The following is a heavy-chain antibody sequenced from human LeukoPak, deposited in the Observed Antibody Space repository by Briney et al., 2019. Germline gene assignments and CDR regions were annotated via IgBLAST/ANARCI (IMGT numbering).Heavy chain of an antibody. Sequence: GRSLRLSGAASGFTFSSYAMHWVRQAPGKGLEWVAVISYDGSNKYYADSVKGRFTISRDNSKNTLYLQMNSLRAEDTAVYYCARDSGWYYFDYWGQRTLVTVSS. D-gene: IGHD6-19*01. CDR3: ARDSGWYYFDY. J-gene: IGHJ4*02. CDR2: ISYDGSNK. CDR1: GFTFSSYA. V-gene: IGHV3-30*04.